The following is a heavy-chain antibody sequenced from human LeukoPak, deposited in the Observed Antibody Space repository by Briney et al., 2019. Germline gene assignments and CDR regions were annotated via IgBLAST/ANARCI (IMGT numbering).Heavy chain of an antibody. CDR1: GFTFSSYE. Sequence: GGSLRLSCAASGFTFSSYEMNWVRQAPGKGLEWVSYISSSGSTIYYADSVKGRFTISRDNAKNSLYLQMNSLRAEDTAVYYCARGVVPAAMPDNYYYYYGMDVWGQGTTVTVSS. J-gene: IGHJ6*02. V-gene: IGHV3-48*03. CDR2: ISSSGSTI. CDR3: ARGVVPAAMPDNYYYYYGMDV. D-gene: IGHD2-2*01.